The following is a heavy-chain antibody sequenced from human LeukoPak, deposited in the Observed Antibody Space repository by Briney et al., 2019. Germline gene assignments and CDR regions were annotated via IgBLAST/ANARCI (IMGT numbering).Heavy chain of an antibody. CDR3: AADLRYAFDY. D-gene: IGHD3-9*01. CDR2: IRTTAEGAKYA. Sequence: PGGSLRLYCATSGFSFTDYPMNWVRQAPGKGLEWISNIRTTAEGAKYAYYADSVKGRVTISRDDGKNTLYLHMNSLRDDDTALFYCAADLRYAFDYWGQGILVTVSS. CDR1: GFSFTDYP. J-gene: IGHJ4*02. V-gene: IGHV3-48*02.